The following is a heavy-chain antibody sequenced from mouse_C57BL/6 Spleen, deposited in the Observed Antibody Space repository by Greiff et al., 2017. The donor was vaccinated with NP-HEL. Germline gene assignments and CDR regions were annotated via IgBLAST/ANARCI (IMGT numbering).Heavy chain of an antibody. J-gene: IGHJ1*03. V-gene: IGHV5-4*01. CDR3: ARGRGDWYFDV. Sequence: EVHLVESGGGLVKPGGSLKLSCAASGFTFSSYAMSWVRQTPEKRLEWVATISDGGSYTYYPDNVKGRFTISRDNAKNNLYLQMSHLKSEDTAMYYCARGRGDWYFDVWGTGTTVTVSS. CDR2: ISDGGSYT. CDR1: GFTFSSYA.